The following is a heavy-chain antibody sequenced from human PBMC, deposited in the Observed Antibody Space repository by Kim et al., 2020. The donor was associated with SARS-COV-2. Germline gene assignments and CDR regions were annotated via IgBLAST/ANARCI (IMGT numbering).Heavy chain of an antibody. D-gene: IGHD6-13*01. CDR3: AGWNLGIAAAGTRGQFDY. Sequence: VKGRFTISRDNAKNSLYLQMNSLRADTAVYYCAGWNLGIAAAGTRGQFDYWGQGTLVTVSS. V-gene: IGHV3-48*03. J-gene: IGHJ4*02.